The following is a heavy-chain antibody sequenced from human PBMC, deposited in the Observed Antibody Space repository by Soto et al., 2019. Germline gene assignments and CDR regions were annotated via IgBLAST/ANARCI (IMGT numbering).Heavy chain of an antibody. CDR2: INHDGSEK. CDR3: ARAPQFYDFWSGYYRSGDLKLYFDS. J-gene: IGHJ4*02. D-gene: IGHD3-3*01. CDR1: GFTFSTYW. Sequence: EVQVVESGGGLVQPGGSLRLSCTASGFTFSTYWMTWVRQAPGKGLEWVANINHDGSEKYYADSVKGRFTISRDNTKNSLYLQMNSLRVEDTAVYYCARAPQFYDFWSGYYRSGDLKLYFDSWGQGTLVTVSS. V-gene: IGHV3-7*03.